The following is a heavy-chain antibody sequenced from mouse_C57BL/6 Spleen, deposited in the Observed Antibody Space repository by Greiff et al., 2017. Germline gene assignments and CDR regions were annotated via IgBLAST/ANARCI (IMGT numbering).Heavy chain of an antibody. V-gene: IGHV1-59*01. CDR3: ARGRGQRNAMDY. Sequence: QVQLQQPGAELVRPGPSVKLSCKASGYTFTSYWMHWVKQRPGQGLEWIGVIDPSDSYTNYNQKFKGKATFTVDPSSSTAYMPPRCLPSQDSAVEYWARGRGQRNAMDYWGQGTAVTVSS. J-gene: IGHJ4*01. CDR1: GYTFTSYW. D-gene: IGHD3-3*01. CDR2: IDPSDSYT.